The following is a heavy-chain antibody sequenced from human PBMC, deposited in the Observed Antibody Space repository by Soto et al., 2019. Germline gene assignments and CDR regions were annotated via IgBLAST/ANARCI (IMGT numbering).Heavy chain of an antibody. D-gene: IGHD3-10*01. Sequence: QVQLQQWGAGLLKPSETLSLTCSISGGSFSGYYWGWIRQSPGKGLEWLGQINYSGSNHHNPSLESRVIISVDTSKNLFALNLTSVTAADTAVYYCARIKGLRRHGAVDIWGQGTRVTVSS. CDR2: INYSGSN. CDR3: ARIKGLRRHGAVDI. CDR1: GGSFSGYY. J-gene: IGHJ3*02. V-gene: IGHV4-34*02.